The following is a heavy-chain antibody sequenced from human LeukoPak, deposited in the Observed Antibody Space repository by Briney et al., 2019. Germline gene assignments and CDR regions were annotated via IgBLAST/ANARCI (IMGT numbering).Heavy chain of an antibody. CDR1: GFTFSSYW. D-gene: IGHD2-21*02. V-gene: IGHV3-7*01. J-gene: IGHJ6*03. CDR2: IKQDGSEK. Sequence: GGSLRLSCAASGFTFSSYWMSWVRQAPGKGLEWVANIKQDGSEKYYVDSVKGRFTISRDNAKNSLYLQMNSLRAEDTAVYYCARVPCGGDCSPYVLYMDVWGKGTTVTISS. CDR3: ARVPCGGDCSPYVLYMDV.